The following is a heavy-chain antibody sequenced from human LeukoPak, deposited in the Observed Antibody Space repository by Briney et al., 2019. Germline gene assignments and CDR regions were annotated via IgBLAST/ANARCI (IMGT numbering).Heavy chain of an antibody. CDR3: ARDIQRGLLSYYYGMDV. CDR2: ISAYNGNT. CDR1: GYTFTSYG. D-gene: IGHD5-18*01. V-gene: IGHV1-18*01. Sequence: GASVKVSCKASGYTFTSYGISWVRQAPGQGLEWMGWISAYNGNTNHAQKLQGRVTMTTDTSTSTAYMELRSLRSDDTAVYYCARDIQRGLLSYYYGMDVWGQGTTVTVSS. J-gene: IGHJ6*02.